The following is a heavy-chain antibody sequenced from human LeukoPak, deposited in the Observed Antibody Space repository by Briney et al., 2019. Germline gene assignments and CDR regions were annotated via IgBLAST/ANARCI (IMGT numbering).Heavy chain of an antibody. D-gene: IGHD4-17*01. CDR3: ARGYGDYPDGYYYYYMDV. CDR1: GYTFTSYY. CDR2: INPSGGST. Sequence: GASVKVSCKASGYTFTSYYMHWVRQTPGQGLEWMGIINPSGGSTSYAQKLQGRVTITRDTSTSTVYMELSNLRSEDTAVYYCARGYGDYPDGYYYYYMDVWGKGTTVTVSS. V-gene: IGHV1-46*03. J-gene: IGHJ6*03.